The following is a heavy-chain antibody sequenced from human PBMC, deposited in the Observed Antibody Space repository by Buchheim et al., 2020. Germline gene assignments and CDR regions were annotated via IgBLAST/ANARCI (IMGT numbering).Heavy chain of an antibody. CDR2: IAWSTDTK. Sequence: EVQLVESGGGLVQPGGSLRLSCVASGFTFSTYTMNWVRQAPGKGLEWVSFIAWSTDTKTYADSVKGRFTIPRDNSKNSLFFPMNSLRAEDTAVYYCVRDLDWGFDYWGQGTL. V-gene: IGHV3-48*01. CDR1: GFTFSTYT. D-gene: IGHD7-27*01. CDR3: VRDLDWGFDY. J-gene: IGHJ4*02.